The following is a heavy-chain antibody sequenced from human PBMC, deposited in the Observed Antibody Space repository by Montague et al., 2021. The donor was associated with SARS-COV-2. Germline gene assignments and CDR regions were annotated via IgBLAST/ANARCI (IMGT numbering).Heavy chain of an antibody. J-gene: IGHJ5*02. D-gene: IGHD3-10*01. CDR3: ARSTATFGESHNWFAP. V-gene: IGHV4-39*01. CDR1: GGSISSNNNY. Sequence: SETLSLTCTVSGGSISSNNNYWGWIRQPAGKGLEWIGSIYYSGTTYYNPSLKSRVTISVDTSKNQFSLRLSSVTATDASVYYCARSTATFGESHNWFAPWGQGTLVIVSS. CDR2: IYYSGTT.